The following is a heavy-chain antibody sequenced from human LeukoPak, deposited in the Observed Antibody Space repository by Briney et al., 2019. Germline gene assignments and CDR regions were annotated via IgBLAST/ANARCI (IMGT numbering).Heavy chain of an antibody. D-gene: IGHD3/OR15-3a*01. CDR3: ASSRGLVPGRN. CDR1: GFTFSSYA. CDR2: ISYDGSNK. V-gene: IGHV3-30*04. Sequence: GGSLRLSCAASGFTFSSYAMHWVRQAPGKGLEWVAVISYDGSNKYYADSVKGRFTISRDNSKNTLYLQMNSLRAEDTAVYYCASSRGLVPGRNWGQGTLVTVSS. J-gene: IGHJ4*02.